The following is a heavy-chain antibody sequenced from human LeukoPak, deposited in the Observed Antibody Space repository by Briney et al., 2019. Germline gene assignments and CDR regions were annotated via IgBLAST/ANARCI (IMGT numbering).Heavy chain of an antibody. CDR2: INPSGGST. D-gene: IGHD3-3*01. J-gene: IGHJ4*02. V-gene: IGHV1-46*01. CDR3: ARSGAAPIIQLASPFDY. CDR1: GYTFTGYY. Sequence: GASVKVSCKASGYTFTGYYMHWVRQAPGQGLEWMGIINPSGGSTSYAQKFQGRVTMTRDTSTSTVYMELSSLRSEDTAVYYCARSGAAPIIQLASPFDYWGQGTLVTVSS.